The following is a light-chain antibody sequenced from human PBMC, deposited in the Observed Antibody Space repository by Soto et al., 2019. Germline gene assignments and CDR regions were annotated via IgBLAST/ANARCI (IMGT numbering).Light chain of an antibody. CDR2: EVN. Sequence: QSALTQPASVSGSPGQSITISCTGTSSDVGGYTYVSWYQQHPGKAPKLMIYEVNNRPSGVSNRFSGSKSGNTASLTISGLQAEDEADYYCSSYTSSSPYVFGTGTKVTVL. J-gene: IGLJ1*01. CDR1: SSDVGGYTY. CDR3: SSYTSSSPYV. V-gene: IGLV2-14*01.